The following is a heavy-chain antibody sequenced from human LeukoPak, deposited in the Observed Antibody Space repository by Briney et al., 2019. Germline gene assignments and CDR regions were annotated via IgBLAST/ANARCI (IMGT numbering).Heavy chain of an antibody. J-gene: IGHJ5*02. D-gene: IGHD3-3*01. V-gene: IGHV4-31*03. CDR1: GGSISSGGYY. Sequence: SSQTLSLTCTVSGGSISSGGYYWSWIRQHPGKGLEWIGYIYYSGSTYYHPSLKSRVTISVDTSKNQFSLKLSSVTAADTAVYYCARERSGYRNWFDPWGQGTLVTVSS. CDR2: IYYSGST. CDR3: ARERSGYRNWFDP.